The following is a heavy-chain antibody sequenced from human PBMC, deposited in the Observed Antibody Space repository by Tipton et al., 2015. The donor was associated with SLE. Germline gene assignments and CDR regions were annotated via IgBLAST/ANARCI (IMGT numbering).Heavy chain of an antibody. V-gene: IGHV3-11*04. CDR3: ARGGYYYDSSGYPFDY. CDR1: GFTFRDYY. Sequence: SLRLSCEASGFTFRDYYMNWIRQAPGKGLEWVAYISSSSSTIHYADSVKGRFTISRDNAKNSLYLQMNSLRAEDTAVYYCARGGYYYDSSGYPFDYWGQGTLVTVSS. CDR2: ISSSSSTI. J-gene: IGHJ4*02. D-gene: IGHD3-22*01.